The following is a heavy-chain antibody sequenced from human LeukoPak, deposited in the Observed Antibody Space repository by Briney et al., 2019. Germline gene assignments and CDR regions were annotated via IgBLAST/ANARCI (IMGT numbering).Heavy chain of an antibody. CDR1: GYSFTSYW. CDR2: IYPGDSDT. Sequence: PGESLKISCKASGYSFTSYWIGWVRQMPGKGLELMGIIYPGDSDTRYSPSYQGQVSMSADKSITTAYLQWSSLKSSDSAMYYCARTNSLGIAAAWGNWGQGTQVAVSS. CDR3: ARTNSLGIAAAWGN. J-gene: IGHJ4*02. V-gene: IGHV5-51*01. D-gene: IGHD6-13*01.